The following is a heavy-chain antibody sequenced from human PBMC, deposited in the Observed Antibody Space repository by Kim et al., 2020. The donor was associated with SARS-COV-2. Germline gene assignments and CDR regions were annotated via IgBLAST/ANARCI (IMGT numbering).Heavy chain of an antibody. CDR1: GGSISSGDYY. D-gene: IGHD6-13*01. V-gene: IGHV4-30-4*01. J-gene: IGHJ5*02. CDR3: ARAPLTGIAAAPFDP. Sequence: SETLSLTCTVSGGSISSGDYYWSWIRQPPGKGLEWIGYIYYSGSTYYNPSLKSRVTISVDTSKNQFSLKLSSVTAADTAVYYCARAPLTGIAAAPFDPWGQGTLVTVSS. CDR2: IYYSGST.